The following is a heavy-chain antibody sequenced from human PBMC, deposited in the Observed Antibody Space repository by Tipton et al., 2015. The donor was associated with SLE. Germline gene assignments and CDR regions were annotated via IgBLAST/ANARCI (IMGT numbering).Heavy chain of an antibody. CDR3: AKERRPVFGVVIWDY. V-gene: IGHV3-23*01. J-gene: IGHJ4*02. Sequence: GSLRLSCAASGFTFSDYAMSWARQAPGKGLEWVSTTSASGDSRYYADSVNGRFTISRDNSKNTLFLQMNSLRAEDTAVYYCAKERRPVFGVVIWDYLGQGTLVTVSS. CDR2: TSASGDSR. CDR1: GFTFSDYA. D-gene: IGHD3-3*01.